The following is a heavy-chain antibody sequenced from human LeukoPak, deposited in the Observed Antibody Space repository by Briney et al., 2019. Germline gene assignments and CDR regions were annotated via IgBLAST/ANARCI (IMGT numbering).Heavy chain of an antibody. J-gene: IGHJ3*02. CDR1: GFTFSSFA. D-gene: IGHD2-15*01. CDR2: ISAASGVT. CDR3: TRRIETVLDAFDI. Sequence: PGGSLRLSCAASGFTFSSFAMSWVRQAPGKGLEWVSAISAASGVTYYADSVKGRFTISRDDSKNTAYLQMNSLKTEDTAVYYCTRRIETVLDAFDIWGQGTMVTVSS. V-gene: IGHV3-23*01.